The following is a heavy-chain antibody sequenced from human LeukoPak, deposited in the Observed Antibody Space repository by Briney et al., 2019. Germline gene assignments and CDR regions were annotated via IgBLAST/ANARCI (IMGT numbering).Heavy chain of an antibody. J-gene: IGHJ4*02. CDR2: IYSVAST. CDR1: GFGVTNNY. V-gene: IGHV3-53*01. D-gene: IGHD3-10*01. Sequence: GGSLRLSCAASGFGVTNNYMSWVRHAPGKGLEFVSLIYSVASTYYADSVKGRFTISRDDSKNTVFLQMNSLGPEDTAIYFCTRPHSRGREILNWGQGALVTVSS. CDR3: TRPHSRGREILN.